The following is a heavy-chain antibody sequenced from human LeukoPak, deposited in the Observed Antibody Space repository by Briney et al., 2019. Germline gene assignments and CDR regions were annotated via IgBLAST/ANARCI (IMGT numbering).Heavy chain of an antibody. CDR2: IIPIFGTA. CDR1: GGTFSSYA. D-gene: IGHD5-18*01. J-gene: IGHJ3*02. V-gene: IGHV1-69*05. CDR3: ARDQRGYSYGHDAFDI. Sequence: ASVKVSCKASGGTFSSYAISWVRQAPGQGPEWMGRIIPIFGTANYAQKFQGRVTITTDESTSTAYMELSSLRSEDTAVYYCARDQRGYSYGHDAFDIWGQGTMVTVSS.